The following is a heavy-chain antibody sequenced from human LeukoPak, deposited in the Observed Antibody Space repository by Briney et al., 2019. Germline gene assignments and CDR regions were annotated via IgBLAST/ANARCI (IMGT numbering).Heavy chain of an antibody. CDR3: AGSGYSFDY. CDR1: GGSISSGGYS. Sequence: SQTLSLTCAVSGGSISSGGYSWSWIRQPPGKGLEWIGYIYHSGSTYYNPSLKSRVTISVYRSKNQFSLKLSSVTAADTAVYYCAGSGYSFDYWGQGTLVTVSS. CDR2: IYHSGST. D-gene: IGHD5-18*01. J-gene: IGHJ4*02. V-gene: IGHV4-30-2*01.